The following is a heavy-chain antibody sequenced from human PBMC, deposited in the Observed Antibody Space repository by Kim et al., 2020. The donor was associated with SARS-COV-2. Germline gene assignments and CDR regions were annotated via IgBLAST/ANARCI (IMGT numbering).Heavy chain of an antibody. CDR2: IGSSSGFI. D-gene: IGHD5-18*01. J-gene: IGHJ4*02. Sequence: GGSLRLSCAASGFSFSSYSVNWVRQAPGKGLEWVSSIGSSSGFIYYADSVRGRFTISRDNAKNSLNLQMNSLRAEDTAVYYCTRDGLEDNYGFLGYWGQG. CDR3: TRDGLEDNYGFLGY. V-gene: IGHV3-21*01. CDR1: GFSFSSYS.